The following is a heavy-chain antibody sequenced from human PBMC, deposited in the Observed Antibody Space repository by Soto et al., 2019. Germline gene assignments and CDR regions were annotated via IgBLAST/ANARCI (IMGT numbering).Heavy chain of an antibody. CDR1: GFTISSYV. J-gene: IGHJ4*02. Sequence: EVQVLESGGGLVQPGGSLRLSCAASGFTISSYVMSWVRQAPGKGLEWVSGISGGSTYYADSVKGRFTISRDNSKNTLSLQMSSLRAEDTAVCYCAKGWADYWGQGTLVTVSS. D-gene: IGHD3-16*01. CDR2: ISGGST. V-gene: IGHV3-23*01. CDR3: AKGWADY.